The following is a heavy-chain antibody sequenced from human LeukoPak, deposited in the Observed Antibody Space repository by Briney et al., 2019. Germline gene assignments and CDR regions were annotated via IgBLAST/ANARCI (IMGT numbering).Heavy chain of an antibody. CDR1: GFTFSSYS. CDR2: ISSSSSYI. Sequence: PGGSLRLSCAASGFTFSSYSMNWVRQAPGKGLEWVSYISSSSSYIYYADSVKGRFTISRDNAKNSLYLQMNSLRAEDTAVYYCARVQKSEIRTSLDPWGQGTLVTVSS. J-gene: IGHJ5*02. V-gene: IGHV3-21*05. D-gene: IGHD1-14*01. CDR3: ARVQKSEIRTSLDP.